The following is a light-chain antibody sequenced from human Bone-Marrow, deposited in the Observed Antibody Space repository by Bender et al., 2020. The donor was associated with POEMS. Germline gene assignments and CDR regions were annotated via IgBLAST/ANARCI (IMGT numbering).Light chain of an antibody. CDR1: SSNIGAHA. J-gene: IGLJ3*02. Sequence: QSVLTQPPSASGTPGQRVTISCSGGSSNIGAHAVNWYQHLPGTAPKLLIYSSHRRPSEVPDRFSVSGSGTSASLAISGRQSEDEADYYCAVWDDSLNGWVFGGGTKLTVL. V-gene: IGLV1-44*01. CDR3: AVWDDSLNGWV. CDR2: SSH.